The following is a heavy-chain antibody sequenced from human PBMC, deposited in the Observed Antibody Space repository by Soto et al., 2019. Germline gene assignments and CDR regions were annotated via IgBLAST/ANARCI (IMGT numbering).Heavy chain of an antibody. V-gene: IGHV4-4*02. CDR2: IIHSGST. CDR1: ADSISSSVW. Sequence: PSETLSLTCAVSADSISSSVWWTWFRQPPGKGLEWIGEIIHSGSTNYNPSLKSRVTISVDTSKNQFSLKLSSVTAADTAVYYCARGGGAMVRAHWFDPWGQGTLVTV. D-gene: IGHD3-10*01. J-gene: IGHJ5*02. CDR3: ARGGGAMVRAHWFDP.